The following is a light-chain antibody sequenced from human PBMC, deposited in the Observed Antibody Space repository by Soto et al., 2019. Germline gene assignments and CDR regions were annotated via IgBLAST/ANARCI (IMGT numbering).Light chain of an antibody. J-gene: IGLJ2*01. CDR1: SSDVGGYNY. CDR2: EVS. Sequence: QSALTQPPSASGSPGQSVTISCTGTSSDVGGYNYVSWYQQHPGKAPKLMIYEVSKRPSGVPDRFSGSKSGNTASLTVSGLQAEDEADYDCISYAGSHKGVFGGGTKLTVL. CDR3: ISYAGSHKGV. V-gene: IGLV2-8*01.